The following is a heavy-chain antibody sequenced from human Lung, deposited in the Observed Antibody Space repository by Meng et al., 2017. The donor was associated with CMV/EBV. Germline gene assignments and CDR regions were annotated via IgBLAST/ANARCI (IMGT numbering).Heavy chain of an antibody. CDR3: AGFGHRNIWWLGIVGFDY. CDR1: KFTFSNYA. Sequence: GESXKISCAASKFTFSNYAMNWVRQAPGEGLEWVSSISSSSSYIYYADSVKGRFTISRDNAKNSLYLQMNSLRAEDTAVYYCAGFGHRNIWWLGIVGFDYWGQGXLVTVSS. J-gene: IGHJ4*02. V-gene: IGHV3-21*01. CDR2: ISSSSSYI. D-gene: IGHD2-21*01.